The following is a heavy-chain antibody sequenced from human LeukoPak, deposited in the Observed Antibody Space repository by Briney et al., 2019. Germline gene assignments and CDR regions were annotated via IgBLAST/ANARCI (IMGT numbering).Heavy chain of an antibody. J-gene: IGHJ6*02. V-gene: IGHV3-23*01. CDR2: ISGSGGST. CDR1: GFTFSSHA. Sequence: GGSLRLSCAASGFTFSSHAMSWVRQAPGKGLEWVSAISGSGGSTYYADSVKGRFTISRDNSENTLYLQMNSLRAEDTAVYYCAKAKPSIVVVPAAITDYYYYGMDVWGQGTTVTVSS. CDR3: AKAKPSIVVVPAAITDYYYYGMDV. D-gene: IGHD2-2*01.